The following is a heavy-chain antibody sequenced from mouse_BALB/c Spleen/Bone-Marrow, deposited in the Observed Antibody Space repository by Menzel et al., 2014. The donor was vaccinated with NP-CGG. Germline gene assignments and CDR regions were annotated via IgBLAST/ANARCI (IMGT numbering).Heavy chain of an antibody. CDR2: IYPYDGVS. V-gene: IGHV1-31*01. Sequence: EVKVEESGPELVKPGASVKISCKASGYSSTGYYVHWVKQSHGNSLDWIGYIYPYDGVSSYNQKFKGKATLTVDKSSSTAYMELRSLTSDDSAVYYCESRGEYFDVWGAGTTVTVSS. CDR3: ESRGEYFDV. CDR1: GYSSTGYY. J-gene: IGHJ1*01.